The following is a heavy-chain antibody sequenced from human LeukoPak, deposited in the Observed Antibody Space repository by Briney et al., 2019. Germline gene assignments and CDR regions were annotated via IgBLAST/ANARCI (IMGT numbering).Heavy chain of an antibody. D-gene: IGHD3-10*01. Sequence: GGSLRLSCAASGFTFSNAWMSWVRQAPGKGLEWVGRIKSKTDGGTTDYAAPVKGRFTISRDDSKNTLYLQMNSLKTEDTAVYYCIRDPDYYGAPDVWGQGTTVTVSS. J-gene: IGHJ6*02. V-gene: IGHV3-15*01. CDR1: GFTFSNAW. CDR2: IKSKTDGGTT. CDR3: IRDPDYYGAPDV.